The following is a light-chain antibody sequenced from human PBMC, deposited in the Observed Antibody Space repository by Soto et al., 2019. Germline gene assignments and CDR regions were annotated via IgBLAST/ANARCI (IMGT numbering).Light chain of an antibody. CDR3: QQYGSSPT. Sequence: ELVLTQSPGTLSLSPGERATLSCRASQTVTSSYLAWYQQKPGQAPRLLIYGASSRATGIPDRFRGSGSGTDFTLTISRLEPEDFAVYSCQQYGSSPTFGQGTKVDIK. J-gene: IGKJ1*01. CDR1: QTVTSSY. V-gene: IGKV3-20*01. CDR2: GAS.